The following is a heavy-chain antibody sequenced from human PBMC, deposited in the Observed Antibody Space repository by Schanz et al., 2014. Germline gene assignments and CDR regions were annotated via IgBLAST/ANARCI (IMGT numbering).Heavy chain of an antibody. CDR2: ISHSGGSK. J-gene: IGHJ4*02. D-gene: IGHD3-9*01. V-gene: IGHV3-23*04. CDR1: GFTFNSYA. CDR3: AKQIHYDILTVSRN. Sequence: EVRLVESGGGLVQPGGSLRLSCAASGFTFNSYAMTWVRQAPGKGLEWVASISHSGGSKYYADSVKGRFTISRDNSKNTLYLQMNSLRAEDTAVYYCAKQIHYDILTVSRNWGQGTLXTVSS.